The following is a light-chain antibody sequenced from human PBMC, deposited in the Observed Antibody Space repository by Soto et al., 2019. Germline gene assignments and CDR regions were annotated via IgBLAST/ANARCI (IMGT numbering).Light chain of an antibody. CDR2: AAS. CDR3: QQLNSYPIT. V-gene: IGKV1-9*01. Sequence: DIQLTQSPSFLSASVGDRVTITCRASQGISSHLAWYQQKPGKAPKLLISAASTLQSGVPSRFSGSGSGTEFTLTISSLQPEDVATYYCQQLNSYPITVGQGTRLEIK. CDR1: QGISSH. J-gene: IGKJ5*01.